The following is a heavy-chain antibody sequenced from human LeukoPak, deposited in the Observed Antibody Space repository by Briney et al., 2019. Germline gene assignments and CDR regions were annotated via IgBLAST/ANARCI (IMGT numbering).Heavy chain of an antibody. D-gene: IGHD2-15*01. V-gene: IGHV3-21*01. J-gene: IGHJ4*02. CDR1: GFTFSSYS. CDR2: ISSSSSYI. Sequence: GGSLRLSCAASGFTFSSYSMNRVRQAPGKGLEWVSSISSSSSYIYYADSVKGRFTISRDNAKNSLYLQMNSLRAEDTAVYYCAGGGLGGPTGYYFDYWGQGTLVTVSS. CDR3: AGGGLGGPTGYYFDY.